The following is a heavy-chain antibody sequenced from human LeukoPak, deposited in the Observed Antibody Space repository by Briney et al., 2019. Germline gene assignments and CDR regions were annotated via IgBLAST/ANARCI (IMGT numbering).Heavy chain of an antibody. CDR2: ISPYNGDT. V-gene: IGHV1-18*01. D-gene: IGHD3-10*01. CDR3: AKESPSGSGSLNY. CDR1: GYNFISFG. Sequence: ASVKVSCKTSGYNFISFGLSWVRQAPGQGFEWMGWISPYNGDTNYAQKLQGRVTMTTDTSTSTAYMELRSLRSDDTAVYYCAKESPSGSGSLNYWGQGTLVTVSS. J-gene: IGHJ4*02.